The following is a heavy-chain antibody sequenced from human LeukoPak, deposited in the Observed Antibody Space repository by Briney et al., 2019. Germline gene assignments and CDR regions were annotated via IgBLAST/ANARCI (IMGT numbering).Heavy chain of an antibody. CDR1: GDTITNYY. D-gene: IGHD3-16*01. CDR3: AKRGALMGRFFDY. J-gene: IGHJ4*02. Sequence: SESLPLTCTVSGDTITNYYMNWVRQPPGKGLEWIGYIHHSGTTNYNPSLKRLHTMSRDTSKNQFSLKLTAVSAADTAMYFCAKRGALMGRFFDYWGQGIQVIVSS. V-gene: IGHV4-59*01. CDR2: IHHSGTT.